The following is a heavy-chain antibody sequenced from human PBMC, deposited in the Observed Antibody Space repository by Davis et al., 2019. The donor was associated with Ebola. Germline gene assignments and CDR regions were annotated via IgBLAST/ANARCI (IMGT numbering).Heavy chain of an antibody. CDR2: INPNSGDT. D-gene: IGHD3-3*01. Sequence: ASVKVSCKASGYTFTDYYVHWVRQAPGQGLEWMGWINPNSGDTNCAQKFQGRVTMTRDTSTSTVYMELSSLRSEDTAVYYCAGGYDFWSGYLIWGQGTLVTVSS. J-gene: IGHJ4*02. V-gene: IGHV1-2*02. CDR3: AGGYDFWSGYLI. CDR1: GYTFTDYY.